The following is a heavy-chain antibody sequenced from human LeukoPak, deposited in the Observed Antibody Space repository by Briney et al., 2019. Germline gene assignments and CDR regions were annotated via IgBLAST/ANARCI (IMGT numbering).Heavy chain of an antibody. Sequence: GGSLRLPCAASGFTFSSYSMNWVRQAPGKGLEWVSSISSSSSYIYYADSVKGRFTISRDNAKNSLYLQMNSLRAEDTAVYYCARDYCSSTSCYGGWFDPWGQGTLVTVSS. CDR1: GFTFSSYS. CDR2: ISSSSSYI. J-gene: IGHJ5*02. D-gene: IGHD2-2*01. V-gene: IGHV3-21*01. CDR3: ARDYCSSTSCYGGWFDP.